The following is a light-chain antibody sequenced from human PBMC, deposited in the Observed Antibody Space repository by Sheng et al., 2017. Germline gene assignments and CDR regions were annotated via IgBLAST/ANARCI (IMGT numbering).Light chain of an antibody. CDR3: QHRSI. V-gene: IGKV3-11*01. CDR2: DTS. J-gene: IGKJ3*01. CDR1: QSLTSY. Sequence: ETVLTQSPATLSLSPGERATLSCRASQSLTSYLAWYQQKPGQAPRLLIYDTSNRGHWHPNQVQWQLGLGTDFTLTISSLEPEDFAVYYCQHRSIFGPGTKVEIK.